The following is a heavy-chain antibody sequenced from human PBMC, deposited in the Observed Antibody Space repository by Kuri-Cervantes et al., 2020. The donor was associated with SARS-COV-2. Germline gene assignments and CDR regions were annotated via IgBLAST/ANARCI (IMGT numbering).Heavy chain of an antibody. CDR1: GYTFTSYH. J-gene: IGHJ3*02. Sequence: ASVKVSCKASGYTFTSYHMHWVRQAPGQGLEWMGIINPSGGSTNYAQKFQGRVTITADKSTSTAYMELSSLRSEDTAVYYCASRRGYSYGIAVGDAFDIWGQGTMVTVSS. D-gene: IGHD5-18*01. V-gene: IGHV1-46*01. CDR2: INPSGGST. CDR3: ASRRGYSYGIAVGDAFDI.